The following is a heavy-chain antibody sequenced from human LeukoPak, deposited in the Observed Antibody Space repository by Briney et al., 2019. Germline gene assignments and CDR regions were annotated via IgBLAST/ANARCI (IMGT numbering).Heavy chain of an antibody. D-gene: IGHD3-22*01. CDR3: ARGGGYYDSSGYQSFPLDY. J-gene: IGHJ4*02. Sequence: GGSLRLSCAASGFTFSSYDMHWVRQATGKGLEWVSAIGTAGDTYYPDSVEGRFTFSRDNAKNSLYLQMNSLRAGDTAVYYCARGGGYYDSSGYQSFPLDYWGQGTLVTVSS. V-gene: IGHV3-13*01. CDR2: IGTAGDT. CDR1: GFTFSSYD.